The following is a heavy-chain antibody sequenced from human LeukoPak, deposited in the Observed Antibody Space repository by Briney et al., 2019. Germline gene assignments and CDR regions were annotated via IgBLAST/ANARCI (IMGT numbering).Heavy chain of an antibody. V-gene: IGHV3-7*01. CDR3: AKDSYSSSWSYFDY. Sequence: GGSLRLSCAASGFIFTNYFMSWVRQAPGKGLEWVASIKHDGSEKYYVDSVRGRFTISRDNSKNTLYLQMNSLRAEDTAVYYCAKDSYSSSWSYFDYWGQGTLVTVSS. CDR2: IKHDGSEK. J-gene: IGHJ4*02. D-gene: IGHD6-13*01. CDR1: GFIFTNYF.